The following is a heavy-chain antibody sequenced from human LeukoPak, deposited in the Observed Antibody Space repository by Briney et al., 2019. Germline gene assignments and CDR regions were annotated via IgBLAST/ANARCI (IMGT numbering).Heavy chain of an antibody. CDR2: ISGNGDIT. CDR1: GFTFSSYA. Sequence: GSLRLSCAASGFTFSSYAMTWARQAPGKGLEWVSDISGNGDITYYADSVKGRFTISRDNSKNTLYLQMNSLRAEDTAVYYCAKEAGQWLAPKYFQHWGQGTLVTVSS. CDR3: AKEAGQWLAPKYFQH. D-gene: IGHD6-19*01. V-gene: IGHV3-23*01. J-gene: IGHJ1*01.